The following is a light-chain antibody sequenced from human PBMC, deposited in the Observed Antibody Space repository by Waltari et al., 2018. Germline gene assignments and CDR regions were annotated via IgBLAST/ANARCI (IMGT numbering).Light chain of an antibody. CDR1: QSVSSSY. CDR2: GAS. Sequence: EIVLTQSPGTLSLSPGERATLPCRASQSVSSSYLAWYQQKPGQAPRLLIYGASSRATGIPDRVSGSGSGTDFTLTISRLEPEDFAVYYCQQYGSLPKTFGQGTKVEIK. J-gene: IGKJ1*01. V-gene: IGKV3-20*01. CDR3: QQYGSLPKT.